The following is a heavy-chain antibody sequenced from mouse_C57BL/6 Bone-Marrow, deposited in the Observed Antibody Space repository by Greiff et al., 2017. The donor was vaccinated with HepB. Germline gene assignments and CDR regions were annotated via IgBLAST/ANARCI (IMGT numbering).Heavy chain of an antibody. D-gene: IGHD2-4*01. CDR3: LDYAVPFAY. CDR1: GFNIKDDY. Sequence: EVKLQESGAELVRPGASVKLSCTASGFNIKDDYMHWVKQRPEQGLEWIGWIDPENGDTEYASKFQGKATITADTSSNTAYLQLSSLTSEDTAVYYCLDYAVPFAYWGQGTLVTVSA. CDR2: IDPENGDT. V-gene: IGHV14-4*01. J-gene: IGHJ3*01.